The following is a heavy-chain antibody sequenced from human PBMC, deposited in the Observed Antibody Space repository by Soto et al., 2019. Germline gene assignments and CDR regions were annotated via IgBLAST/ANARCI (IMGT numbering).Heavy chain of an antibody. Sequence: GGSLRLSCAASGFTFSSYAMSWVRQAPGKGLEWVSAISGSGGSTYYADSVKGRFTISRDNSKNTLYLQMNSLRAEDTAVYYCAKEVLSGYYSSTSCPVPYGMDVWGQGTTVTVSS. CDR2: ISGSGGST. V-gene: IGHV3-23*01. CDR1: GFTFSSYA. J-gene: IGHJ6*02. D-gene: IGHD2-2*01. CDR3: AKEVLSGYYSSTSCPVPYGMDV.